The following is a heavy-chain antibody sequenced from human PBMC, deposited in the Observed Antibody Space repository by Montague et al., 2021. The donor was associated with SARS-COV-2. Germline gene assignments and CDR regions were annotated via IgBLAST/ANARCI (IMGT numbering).Heavy chain of an antibody. D-gene: IGHD2-21*02. V-gene: IGHV2-70*01. CDR2: IDGSDYK. CDR1: GFSLITTEEC. J-gene: IGHJ1*01. CDR3: ARTLRNICDS. Sequence: PALVKPTQALTLTCTFSGFSLITTEECVTWIRQSPGKALEWLALIDGSDYKYYNSSLKTRLTISKDTSKKQVILTMANMGPVDTGTYFCARTLRNICDSWGQGTLVTGPS.